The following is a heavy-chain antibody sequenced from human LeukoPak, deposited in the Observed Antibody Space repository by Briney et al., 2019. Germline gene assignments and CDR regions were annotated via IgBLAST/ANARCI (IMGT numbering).Heavy chain of an antibody. D-gene: IGHD1-26*01. CDR3: ARDVVGATYFD. V-gene: IGHV3-53*01. CDR2: IYSGGST. Sequence: GGSLRLSCAASGFTVSRNYMTWVRQAPGKGLEWVSIIYSGGSTSYADSVKGRFTISRDNSKNTLYLQMNSLRAEDTAVYYCARDVVGATYFDWGQGALVTVSS. CDR1: GFTVSRNY. J-gene: IGHJ4*02.